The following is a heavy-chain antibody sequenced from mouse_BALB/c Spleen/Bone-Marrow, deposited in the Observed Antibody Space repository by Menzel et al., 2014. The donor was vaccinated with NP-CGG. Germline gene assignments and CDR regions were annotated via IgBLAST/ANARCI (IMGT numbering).Heavy chain of an antibody. CDR2: ISSGSGTI. J-gene: IGHJ2*01. CDR3: ARGGNWEDFDY. D-gene: IGHD4-1*01. V-gene: IGHV5-17*02. CDR1: GFTFSSFG. Sequence: ESGGGLVQPGGSRKLSCAASGFTFSSFGMHWVRQAPERGLEWVAYISSGSGTIFYADTVKGRFTISRDNPKNTLFLQMTSLRSEDSAMYYCARGGNWEDFDYWGQGTTLTVSS.